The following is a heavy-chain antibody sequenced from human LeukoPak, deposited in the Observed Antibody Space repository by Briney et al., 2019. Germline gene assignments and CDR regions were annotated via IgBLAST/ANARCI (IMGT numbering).Heavy chain of an antibody. CDR2: FDPEDGET. CDR3: ATGNPDSSGYYLFR. CDR1: GYTLTELS. D-gene: IGHD3-22*01. V-gene: IGHV1-24*01. J-gene: IGHJ4*02. Sequence: ASVKVSCKVSGYTLTELSMHWVRQAPGKGLEWMGGFDPEDGETIYAQKFQGRVTMTEDTSTDTAYMELSSLRSGDTAVYYCATGNPDSSGYYLFRWGQGTLVTVSS.